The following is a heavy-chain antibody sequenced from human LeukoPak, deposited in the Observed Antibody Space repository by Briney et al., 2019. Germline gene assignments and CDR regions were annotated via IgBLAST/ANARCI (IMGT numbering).Heavy chain of an antibody. CDR3: ARRGVQGYMDV. D-gene: IGHD1-26*01. CDR1: GFAIVDHF. CDR2: INGVGAT. J-gene: IGHJ6*03. Sequence: GGSLRLSCEASGFAIVDHFMHWVRQAPGKGLEWVSTINGVGATFYADSVKGRFSISRDRFKNTFHLQMNCLRAEDTAVYSCARRGVQGYMDVWGKGTTVAVSS. V-gene: IGHV3-23*01.